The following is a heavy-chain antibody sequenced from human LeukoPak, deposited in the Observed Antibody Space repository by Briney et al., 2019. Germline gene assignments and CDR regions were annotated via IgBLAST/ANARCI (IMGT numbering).Heavy chain of an antibody. CDR3: ARSRDGYNLDY. D-gene: IGHD5-24*01. CDR2: ISYDGSNK. Sequence: PGRSLRLSCAASGFTFSSYAMYWVRQAPGKGLEWVAVISYDGSNKYYADSVKGRFTISRDDSKNTLYLQMNSLRAEDTAVYYCARSRDGYNLDYWGQGTLVTVSS. V-gene: IGHV3-30-3*01. CDR1: GFTFSSYA. J-gene: IGHJ4*02.